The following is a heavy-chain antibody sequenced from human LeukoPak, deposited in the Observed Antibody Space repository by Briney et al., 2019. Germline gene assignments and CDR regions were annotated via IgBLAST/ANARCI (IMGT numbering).Heavy chain of an antibody. Sequence: ASVKVSCKASGYTFTSYGISWVRQAPGQGLEWMGWISAYNGNTNYAQKLQGRVTMTTDTSTSTAYMELRSLRSDDTAVYYCARVSGSGWNYYYYMDVWGKGTTVTVSS. CDR3: ARVSGSGWNYYYYMDV. CDR2: ISAYNGNT. CDR1: GYTFTSYG. J-gene: IGHJ6*03. D-gene: IGHD6-19*01. V-gene: IGHV1-18*01.